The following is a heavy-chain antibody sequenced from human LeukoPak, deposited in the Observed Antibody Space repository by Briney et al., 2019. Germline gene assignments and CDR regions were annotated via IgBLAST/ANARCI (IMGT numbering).Heavy chain of an antibody. V-gene: IGHV3-23*01. CDR3: AKDTSIGRYCTNGVCSPFDY. CDR1: GFTFSSYA. J-gene: IGHJ4*02. Sequence: GSLRLSCAASGFTFSSYAMSWVRQAPGKGLEWVSAISDSGGSTYDADSVKGRFTISRDNSKNTLYLQMNSLGAEDTAVYYCAKDTSIGRYCTNGVCSPFDYWGQGTLVTVSS. D-gene: IGHD2-8*01. CDR2: ISDSGGST.